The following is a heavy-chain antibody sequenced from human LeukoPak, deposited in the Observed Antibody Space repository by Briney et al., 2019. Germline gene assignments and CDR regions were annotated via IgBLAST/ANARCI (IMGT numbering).Heavy chain of an antibody. Sequence: GGSLRLSCAASGFTFSSYWMSWVRQAPGKGLEWVANIKQDGSEKYYVDSVKGRFTISRDNAKNSLYLQMNSLRAEDTAVYYCAILHYDILSGYYGVFDYWGQGTLVTVSS. CDR1: GFTFSSYW. J-gene: IGHJ4*02. CDR3: AILHYDILSGYYGVFDY. V-gene: IGHV3-7*03. D-gene: IGHD3-9*01. CDR2: IKQDGSEK.